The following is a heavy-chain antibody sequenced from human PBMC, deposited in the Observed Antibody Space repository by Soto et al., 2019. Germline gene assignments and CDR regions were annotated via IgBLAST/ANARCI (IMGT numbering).Heavy chain of an antibody. V-gene: IGHV3-21*04. Sequence: GGSLRLSCTASAFTFSTYTMHWVRQAPGKGLEWVSSISSSSSYIYYADSLKGRFTISRDNAKNSLYLQMNSLRGEDTAVYYCARDWDTYGYGGFDNWGQGTLVTVSS. CDR3: ARDWDTYGYGGFDN. D-gene: IGHD5-18*01. CDR1: AFTFSTYT. CDR2: ISSSSSYI. J-gene: IGHJ4*02.